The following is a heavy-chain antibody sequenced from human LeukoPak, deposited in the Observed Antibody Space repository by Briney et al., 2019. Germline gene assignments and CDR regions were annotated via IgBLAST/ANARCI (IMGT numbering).Heavy chain of an antibody. CDR2: IKSDGGLT. J-gene: IGHJ4*02. D-gene: IGHD1-7*01. V-gene: IGHV3-74*01. Sequence: PGGTLRLSCAASGFTFSSYGMSWVRQAPGKGLVWVSRIKSDGGLTNYADSVKGRFTISRDNTKNTLYLQLNSLRAEDTAVYYCATGNYNRPFDYWGQGTLVTVSS. CDR1: GFTFSSYG. CDR3: ATGNYNRPFDY.